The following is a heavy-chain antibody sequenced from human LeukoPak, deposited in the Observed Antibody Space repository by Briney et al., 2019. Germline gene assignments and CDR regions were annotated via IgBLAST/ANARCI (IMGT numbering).Heavy chain of an antibody. V-gene: IGHV4-59*01. CDR1: GGSISSYY. CDR2: IYYSGST. Sequence: KTSENLSLTCTVSGGSISSYYWSWIRQPPGKGLEWIGYIYYSGSTNYNPSLKSRVTTSVDTSRNQFSLKLSSVTAADTAVYYCARAPIGMDRLLSTHDAFDIWGQGTKVTVSS. J-gene: IGHJ3*02. D-gene: IGHD3/OR15-3a*01. CDR3: ARAPIGMDRLLSTHDAFDI.